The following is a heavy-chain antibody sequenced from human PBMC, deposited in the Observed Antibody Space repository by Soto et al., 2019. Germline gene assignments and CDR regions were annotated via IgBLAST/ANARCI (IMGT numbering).Heavy chain of an antibody. CDR2: IRSKAYGGTT. V-gene: IGHV3-49*04. CDR3: TRDDYGGKAYYGMDV. CDR1: GFTFGDYS. Sequence: PGGSLRRSCTASGFTFGDYSMSWVRQAPGKGLEWVGFIRSKAYGGTTESAASVKGRFTISRDDSKSIAYLHMNSLKTADTAVYYWTRDDYGGKAYYGMDVWGQGTTVTVSS. J-gene: IGHJ6*02. D-gene: IGHD4-17*01.